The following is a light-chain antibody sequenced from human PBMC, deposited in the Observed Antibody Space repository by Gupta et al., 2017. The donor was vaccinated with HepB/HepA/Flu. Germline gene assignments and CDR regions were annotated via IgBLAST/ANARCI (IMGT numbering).Light chain of an antibody. V-gene: IGLV3-1*01. CDR3: QAWNSSTAVV. CDR1: KLGDKY. J-gene: IGLJ2*01. Sequence: SYELTQSPSVSVSPGQTASITCSGDKLGDKYACWYQQKPGQSPVLVIYQDKKRPSGVPERFSGSNSGNTATLTISGTQAMDEADCYCQAWNSSTAVVFGGGTKLTVL. CDR2: QDK.